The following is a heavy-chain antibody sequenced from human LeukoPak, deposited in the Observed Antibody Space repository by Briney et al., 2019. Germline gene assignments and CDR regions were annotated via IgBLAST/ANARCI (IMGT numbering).Heavy chain of an antibody. Sequence: GGSLRLSCEASRFTFSNYAMSWVRQAPGKGLEWVSSISGSSDNTNYADSVKGRFTISRDNSKNILYLQMNSLTAEDTAVYWCAKDPINWGSIYFDCWGQGTLVTASS. CDR1: RFTFSNYA. V-gene: IGHV3-23*01. J-gene: IGHJ4*02. CDR2: ISGSSDNT. CDR3: AKDPINWGSIYFDC. D-gene: IGHD7-27*01.